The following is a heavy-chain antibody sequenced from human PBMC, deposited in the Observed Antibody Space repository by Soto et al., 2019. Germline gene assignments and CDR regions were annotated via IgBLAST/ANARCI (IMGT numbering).Heavy chain of an antibody. V-gene: IGHV4-31*03. CDR1: GGSITTGGYY. CDR3: ARTKCSGGSCYSWSLDY. CDR2: RYYGEST. D-gene: IGHD2-15*01. Sequence: SETLSLTCTVSGGSITTGGYYWSWIRQLPGKGLEWIGHRYYGESTYYNPSLKSRVSISLDTSKNQFSLKLSFVTAADTAMYYCARTKCSGGSCYSWSLDYWGQGTPVTVSS. J-gene: IGHJ4*02.